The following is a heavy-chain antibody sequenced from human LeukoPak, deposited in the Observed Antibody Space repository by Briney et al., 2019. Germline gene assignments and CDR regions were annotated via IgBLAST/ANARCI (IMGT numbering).Heavy chain of an antibody. J-gene: IGHJ4*02. CDR1: GFTFSDYY. Sequence: GGSLRLSCAASGFTFSDYYMSWIRQAPGKGLEWVSYISSSGGTIYYADSVEGRFTISRDNAKNSLYLQMNSLRAEDTAVYYCARDPLVTTVTTPGDWGQGTLVTVSS. CDR3: ARDPLVTTVTTPGD. CDR2: ISSSGGTI. D-gene: IGHD4-17*01. V-gene: IGHV3-11*01.